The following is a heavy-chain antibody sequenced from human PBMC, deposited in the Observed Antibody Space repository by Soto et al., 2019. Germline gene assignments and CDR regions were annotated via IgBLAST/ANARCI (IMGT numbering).Heavy chain of an antibody. D-gene: IGHD1-7*01. CDR2: IGTAGDT. Sequence: EVQLVESGGGLVQPGGSLRLSCAASGFTFSSYDMHWVRQATGKGLEWVSAIGTAGDTYYPGSVKGRFTISRENAKNSLYVQMKRLRAEDTGVFYWARGKGGDITGTTSGEDEYFDLWGRGTLVTVSS. CDR3: ARGKGGDITGTTSGEDEYFDL. J-gene: IGHJ2*01. V-gene: IGHV3-13*01. CDR1: GFTFSSYD.